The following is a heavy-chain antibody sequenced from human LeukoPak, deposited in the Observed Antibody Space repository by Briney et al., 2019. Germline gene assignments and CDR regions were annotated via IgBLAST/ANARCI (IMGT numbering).Heavy chain of an antibody. CDR2: ISYDGSNK. Sequence: GGSLRLSCAASGFTFSSYAMHWVRQAPGKGLEWVAVISYDGSNKYYADSVKGRFTISRDNSKNTLYLQMNSLRSDDTAVYYCAREGPTESGTDYWGQGTLVTVSS. V-gene: IGHV3-30-3*01. J-gene: IGHJ4*02. CDR3: AREGPTESGTDY. CDR1: GFTFSSYA. D-gene: IGHD1-26*01.